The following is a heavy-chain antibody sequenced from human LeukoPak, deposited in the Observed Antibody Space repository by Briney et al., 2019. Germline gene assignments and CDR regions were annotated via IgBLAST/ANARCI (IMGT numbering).Heavy chain of an antibody. CDR3: ASDGYSNYGAVYYYYMDV. Sequence: PGMSLRLSCAASGFSFSSYGMHWVRQAPGKGLEWVAVVWYDGSKKYYADSVRGRFAISRDNSNNTLSLQMNSLRAEDTAVYYCASDGYSNYGAVYYYYMDVWGKGPRSPSP. D-gene: IGHD4-11*01. CDR2: VWYDGSKK. CDR1: GFSFSSYG. J-gene: IGHJ6*03. V-gene: IGHV3-33*01.